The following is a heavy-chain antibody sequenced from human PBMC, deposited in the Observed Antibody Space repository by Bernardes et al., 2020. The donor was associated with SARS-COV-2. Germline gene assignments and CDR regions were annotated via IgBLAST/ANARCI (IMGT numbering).Heavy chain of an antibody. Sequence: GGSLRLSCAASGFTLSAYDMHWVRQAPGKGLECISYISHSGKMIYYADSVRGRFTVSKDNAKNSLYLQMNNLGAEDTAVYYCSRVQYAVWSDSGPFPNFAFWRQGALVTVSS. CDR2: ISHSGKMI. CDR3: SRVQYAVWSDSGPFPNFAF. V-gene: IGHV3-48*03. CDR1: GFTLSAYD. D-gene: IGHD3-3*01. J-gene: IGHJ4*02.